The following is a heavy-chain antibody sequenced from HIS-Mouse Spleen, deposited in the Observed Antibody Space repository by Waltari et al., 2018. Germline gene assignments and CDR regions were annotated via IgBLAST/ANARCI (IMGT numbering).Heavy chain of an antibody. CDR2: IYSGGST. CDR3: ARVSARRYFDY. V-gene: IGHV3-53*02. J-gene: IGHJ4*02. CDR1: GFTVSSNY. Sequence: EVQLVETGGGLIQPGGSLRLACPAFGFTVSSNYMSWVRQAPGKGLEWVSVIYSGGSTYYADSVKGRFTISRDNSKNTLYLQMNSLRAEDTAVYYCARVSARRYFDYWGQGTLVTVSS. D-gene: IGHD6-6*01.